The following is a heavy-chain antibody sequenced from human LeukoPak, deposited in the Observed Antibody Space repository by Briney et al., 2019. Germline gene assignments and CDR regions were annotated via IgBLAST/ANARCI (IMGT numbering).Heavy chain of an antibody. CDR3: ASELSCSSTSCPFDP. Sequence: ASVKVSCKASGYTFTGYYMHWVRQAPGQGLEWMGWINPNSGNTGYAQKFQGRVTITRNTSISTAYMELSSLRSEDTAVYYCASELSCSSTSCPFDPWGQGTLVTVSS. D-gene: IGHD2-2*01. J-gene: IGHJ5*02. V-gene: IGHV1-8*03. CDR1: GYTFTGYY. CDR2: INPNSGNT.